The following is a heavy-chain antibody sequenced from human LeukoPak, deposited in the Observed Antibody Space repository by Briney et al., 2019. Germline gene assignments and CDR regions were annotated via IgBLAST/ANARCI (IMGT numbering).Heavy chain of an antibody. CDR1: GFTFGDYA. CDR2: IRSKAYGGTT. V-gene: IGHV3-49*04. D-gene: IGHD3-22*01. CDR3: TRAYDSSGPPSAFDI. Sequence: GGSLRLSCTASGFTFGDYAMSWVRQAPGKGLEWVGFIRSKAYGGTTEYAASVKGRFTISRGDSKSIAYLQMNSLKTEDTAVYYCTRAYDSSGPPSAFDIWGQGTMVTVSS. J-gene: IGHJ3*02.